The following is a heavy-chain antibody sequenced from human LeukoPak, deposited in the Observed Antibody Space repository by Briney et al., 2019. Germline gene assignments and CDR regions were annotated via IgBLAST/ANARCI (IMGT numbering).Heavy chain of an antibody. CDR2: ISYDGSNK. CDR1: GFTVTSNY. V-gene: IGHV3-30-3*01. CDR3: ARDLESVAAAGTQWFDP. D-gene: IGHD6-13*01. J-gene: IGHJ5*02. Sequence: PGGSLRLSCAASGFTVTSNYMSWVRQAPGKGLEWVAVISYDGSNKYYADSVKGRFTISRDNSKNMMYLQMNSLRAEDTAVYYCARDLESVAAAGTQWFDPWGQGTLVTVSS.